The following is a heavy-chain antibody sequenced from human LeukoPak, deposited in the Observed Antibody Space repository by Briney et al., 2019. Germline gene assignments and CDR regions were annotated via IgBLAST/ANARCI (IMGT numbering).Heavy chain of an antibody. V-gene: IGHV3-74*01. CDR1: GFTFSSYW. D-gene: IGHD1-7*01. J-gene: IGHJ4*02. CDR2: INGDGSST. CDR3: AKSPADNWNYLFLYYFDY. Sequence: GGSLRLSCAASGFTFSSYWMHWVRQAPGKGLVWVSRINGDGSSTNYADSVKGRFTISRDNVKNTLYLQMNSLRAEDTAVYYCAKSPADNWNYLFLYYFDYWGQGTLVTVSS.